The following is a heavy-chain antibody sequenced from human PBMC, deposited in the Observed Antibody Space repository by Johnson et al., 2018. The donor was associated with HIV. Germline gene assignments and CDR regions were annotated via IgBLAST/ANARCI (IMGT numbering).Heavy chain of an antibody. Sequence: QVQLVESGGGVVQPGRSLRLSCAASGLTFGSYPLHWVRQAPGRGLEWVAVISYDGSDKYYANSVKGRFSISRDNSENTVYLQMNSLRAEDTAVYYCARDPFPRFYAFDIWGQGTMVTVST. V-gene: IGHV3-30*14. CDR3: ARDPFPRFYAFDI. CDR1: GLTFGSYP. J-gene: IGHJ3*02. CDR2: ISYDGSDK.